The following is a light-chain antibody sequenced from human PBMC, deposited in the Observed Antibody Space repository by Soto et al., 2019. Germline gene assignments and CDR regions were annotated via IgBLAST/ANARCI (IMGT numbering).Light chain of an antibody. CDR3: YQYSCSPAWT. CDR2: CTS. J-gene: IGKJ1*01. V-gene: IGKV3-20*01. Sequence: EVTLTPSPGSLSLSPGESATLSCRASQRLKSDYIAWYQQRRGQAPRLLIYCTSISASGIPDRFSGSGSGTDVTLTISSLEPEDFVVDYCYQYSCSPAWTFGQGTKVEV. CDR1: QRLKSDY.